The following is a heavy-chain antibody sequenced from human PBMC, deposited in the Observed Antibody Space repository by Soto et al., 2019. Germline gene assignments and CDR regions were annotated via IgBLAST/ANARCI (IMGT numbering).Heavy chain of an antibody. Sequence: ASVKVSCKASGYTFTSYDINWVRQATGQGLEWMGWMNPNSGNTGYAQKFQGRVTMTRNTSISTAYMELSSLRSEDTAVYYCARVAGDSSGWYVDYYYYGMDVWGQGTTVTVSS. CDR2: MNPNSGNT. CDR1: GYTFTSYD. D-gene: IGHD6-19*01. CDR3: ARVAGDSSGWYVDYYYYGMDV. V-gene: IGHV1-8*01. J-gene: IGHJ6*02.